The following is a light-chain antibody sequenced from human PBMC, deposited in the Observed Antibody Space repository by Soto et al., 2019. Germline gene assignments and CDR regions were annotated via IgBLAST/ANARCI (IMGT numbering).Light chain of an antibody. CDR2: DVS. Sequence: QSALTQPRSVSGSPGQSVTISCTGTGSDVGSYNYVSWYQQHPGKAPKLMIYDVSRRPSGVPDRFSGSESGNTASLTVSGLQAEDEADYYCSSYAGSKNTVVFGGGTKLT. J-gene: IGLJ2*01. CDR3: SSYAGSKNTVV. V-gene: IGLV2-11*01. CDR1: GSDVGSYNY.